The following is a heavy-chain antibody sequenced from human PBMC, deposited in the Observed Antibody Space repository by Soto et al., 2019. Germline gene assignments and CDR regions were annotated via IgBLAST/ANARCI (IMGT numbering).Heavy chain of an antibody. CDR1: GFSLSTSGVG. Sequence: SGPTLVKPTQTLTLTCTFSGFSLSTSGVGVGWIRQPPGKALEWLALIYWDDDKRYSPSLKSRLTITKDTSKNQVVLTMTNMDPVDAATYYCAHVSSGWTLFDYWGQGTLVTVSS. CDR3: AHVSSGWTLFDY. CDR2: IYWDDDK. V-gene: IGHV2-5*02. J-gene: IGHJ4*02. D-gene: IGHD6-19*01.